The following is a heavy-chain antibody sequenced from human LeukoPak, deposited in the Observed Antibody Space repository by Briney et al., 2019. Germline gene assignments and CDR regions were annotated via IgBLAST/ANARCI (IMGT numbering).Heavy chain of an antibody. V-gene: IGHV3-21*04. CDR1: GFTFSSYS. CDR3: ARDLYDYVWGSYAP. CDR2: ISSSSSYI. D-gene: IGHD3-16*01. Sequence: GGSLRLSCAASGFTFSSYSMNWVRQAPGKGLEWVSSISSSSSYIYYADAVKGRFTISRDNAKNSLYLQMNSLRAEDTAVYYCARDLYDYVWGSYAPWGQGTLVTVSS. J-gene: IGHJ5*02.